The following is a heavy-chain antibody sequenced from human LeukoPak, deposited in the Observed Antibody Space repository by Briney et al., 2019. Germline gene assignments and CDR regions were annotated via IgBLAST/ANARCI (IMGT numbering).Heavy chain of an antibody. D-gene: IGHD1-26*01. Sequence: PGGSLRLSCTASGFIFSTSWMTWVRQAPGKGLEGVANIKQDGGEIYYVDSVKGRFTISRDNAKNSLYLQMNSLRAEDTAVYYCARDKIVGPTKFDSWGQGTLVTVSS. CDR2: IKQDGGEI. CDR1: GFIFSTSW. CDR3: ARDKIVGPTKFDS. V-gene: IGHV3-7*01. J-gene: IGHJ4*02.